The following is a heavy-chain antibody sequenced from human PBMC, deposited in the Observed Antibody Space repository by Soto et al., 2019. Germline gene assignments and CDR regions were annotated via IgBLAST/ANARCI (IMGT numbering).Heavy chain of an antibody. CDR3: ARVLAYGSGSGLNNWFDP. Sequence: GGSLRLSCAASGFTFSSYWMSWVRQAPGKGLEWVANIKQDGSEKYYVDSVKGRFTISRDNAKNSLYLQMNSLRAEDTAVYYCARVLAYGSGSGLNNWFDPWGQGTLVTVSS. V-gene: IGHV3-7*01. D-gene: IGHD3-10*01. CDR1: GFTFSSYW. CDR2: IKQDGSEK. J-gene: IGHJ5*02.